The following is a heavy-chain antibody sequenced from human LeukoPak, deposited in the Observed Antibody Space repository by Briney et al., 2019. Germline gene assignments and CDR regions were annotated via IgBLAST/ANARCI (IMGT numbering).Heavy chain of an antibody. CDR2: ISGSGGST. CDR3: ARESNEYYYYYMDV. Sequence: GGSLRLSCAASGFTFSSYAMSWVRQAPGKGLEWVSAISGSGGSTYYADSVKGRFTISRDNSKNTLYLQMNSLRAEDTAVYYCARESNEYYYYYMDVWGKGTTVTVSS. V-gene: IGHV3-23*01. D-gene: IGHD1-26*01. J-gene: IGHJ6*03. CDR1: GFTFSSYA.